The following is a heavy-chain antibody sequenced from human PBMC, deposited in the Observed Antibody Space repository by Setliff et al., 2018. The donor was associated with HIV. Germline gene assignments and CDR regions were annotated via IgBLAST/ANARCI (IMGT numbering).Heavy chain of an antibody. CDR1: GYSFTTYS. D-gene: IGHD6-19*01. CDR2: ISSNTGNP. J-gene: IGHJ4*02. CDR3: ARNSVAGFH. Sequence: ASVKVSCKASGYSFTTYSLNWVRQVPGQGVEWMGWISSNTGNPTYAQDFTGRFVFSLDTSVNTAYLQITTLKAEDSAVYYCARNSVAGFHWGQGTLVTVSS. V-gene: IGHV7-4-1*02.